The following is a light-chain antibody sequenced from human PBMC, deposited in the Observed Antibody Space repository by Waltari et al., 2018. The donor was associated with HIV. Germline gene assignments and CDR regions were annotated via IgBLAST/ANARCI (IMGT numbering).Light chain of an antibody. CDR3: QQYSITPVT. J-gene: IGKJ2*01. CDR2: WAS. V-gene: IGKV4-1*01. CDR1: QSVLYRSNNKNY. Sequence: DIVMTQSPDSLAVSLGERATMNCKSSQSVLYRSNNKNYLAWYQQKPGQPPKLLIYWASTRESGVPDRFSGSGSATDFTLTISSLQAEDVAVYYCQQYSITPVTFGQGTKLEIK.